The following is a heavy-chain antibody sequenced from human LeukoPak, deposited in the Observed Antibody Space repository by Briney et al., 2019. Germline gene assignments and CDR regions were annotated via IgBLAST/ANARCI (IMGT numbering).Heavy chain of an antibody. V-gene: IGHV3-64*01. CDR2: ISSNGGST. CDR1: GFTFSSYA. D-gene: IGHD4-17*01. J-gene: IGHJ4*02. Sequence: GGSLRLSCAASGFTFSSYAMHWVRQAPGKGLEYVSAISSNGGSTYYANSVKGRFTISRDNSKNTLYLQMGSLRAEDMAVYYCAREARDDYEGPERYYFDYWGQGTLVTVSS. CDR3: AREARDDYEGPERYYFDY.